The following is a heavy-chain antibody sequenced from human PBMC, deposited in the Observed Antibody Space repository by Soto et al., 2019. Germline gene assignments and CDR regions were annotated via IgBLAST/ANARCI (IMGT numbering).Heavy chain of an antibody. CDR2: IIPIVGTG. Sequence: QVQLVQSGAEVKKPGSSVKVSCKASGGSFSSYAISWVRQAPGQGLEWMGGIIPIVGTGNYAQNFQGRVTITADDSTSAAYMEPSGLRSEHRAMDGCARDLRAAGRPGMDVGGQGTTVTVSS. V-gene: IGHV1-69*01. J-gene: IGHJ6*02. CDR1: GGSFSSYA. CDR3: ARDLRAAGRPGMDV. D-gene: IGHD6-25*01.